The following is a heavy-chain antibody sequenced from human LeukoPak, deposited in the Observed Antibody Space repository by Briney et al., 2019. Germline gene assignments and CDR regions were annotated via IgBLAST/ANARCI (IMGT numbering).Heavy chain of an antibody. V-gene: IGHV4-59*08. CDR3: ASLSDPYYYDSSGYPDY. CDR1: GGSISSYY. CDR2: IYYSGST. Sequence: PSETLSLTCTVSGGSISSYYWSWIRQPPGKGLEWIGYIYYSGSTNYNPSLKSRVTISVDTSKNQFSLKLSSVTAAGTAVYYCASLSDPYYYDSSGYPDYWGQGTLVTVSS. D-gene: IGHD3-22*01. J-gene: IGHJ4*02.